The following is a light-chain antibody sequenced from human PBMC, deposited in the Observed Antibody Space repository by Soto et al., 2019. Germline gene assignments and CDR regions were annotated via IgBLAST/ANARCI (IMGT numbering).Light chain of an antibody. CDR1: QSVSSSY. Sequence: TQSPGTLSLSPGERATLSCRASQSVSSSYLAWYQQKPGQAPRLLIYGASSRATGIPDRFSGSGSGTDFTLTINRLEPEDFALYYCQQYGSSLPLTFGGGTKVDIK. J-gene: IGKJ4*01. V-gene: IGKV3-20*01. CDR3: QQYGSSLPLT. CDR2: GAS.